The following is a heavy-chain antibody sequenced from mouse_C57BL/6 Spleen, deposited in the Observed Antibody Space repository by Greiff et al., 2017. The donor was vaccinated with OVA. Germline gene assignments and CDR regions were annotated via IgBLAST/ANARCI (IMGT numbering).Heavy chain of an antibody. CDR3: ARGDKLGPYYFDY. V-gene: IGHV1-72*01. D-gene: IGHD4-1*01. CDR2: IDPNSGGT. J-gene: IGHJ2*01. CDR1: GYTFTSYW. Sequence: QVQLQQPGAELVKPGASVKLSCKASGYTFTSYWMHWVKQRPGRGLEWIGRIDPNSGGTKYNEKFKSKATLTVDKPSSTAYMQLSSLTSEDSAVDYCARGDKLGPYYFDYWGQGTTLTVSS.